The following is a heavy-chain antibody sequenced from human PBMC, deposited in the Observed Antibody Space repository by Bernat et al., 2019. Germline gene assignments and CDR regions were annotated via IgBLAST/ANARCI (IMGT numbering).Heavy chain of an antibody. J-gene: IGHJ4*02. CDR1: GGSISSSSYY. CDR2: IYYSGST. CDR3: ARLLRGG. Sequence: QLQLQESGPGLVKPSETLSLTCTVSGGSISSSSYYWAWIRQPPGKGLEWIGSIYYSGSTYYNPSLKSRVTISVDTSKNQFSLKLSSVTAADTAVYYCARLLRGGWGQGTLVTVSS. V-gene: IGHV4-39*01.